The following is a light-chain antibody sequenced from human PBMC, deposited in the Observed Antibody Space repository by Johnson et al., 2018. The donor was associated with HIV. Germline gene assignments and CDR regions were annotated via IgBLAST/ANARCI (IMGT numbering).Light chain of an antibody. CDR3: GTCDNGLSGYV. CDR1: SSNIGNNY. CDR2: ENN. V-gene: IGLV1-51*02. Sequence: QSLLTQPPSVSAAPGQKVTISCSGSSSNIGNNYVSWYQQLPGTAPKLLIYENNKRPSGIADRFSGSKSGTSATLGITGLQTGDEADYYCGTCDNGLSGYVFGSGTKVTVL. J-gene: IGLJ1*01.